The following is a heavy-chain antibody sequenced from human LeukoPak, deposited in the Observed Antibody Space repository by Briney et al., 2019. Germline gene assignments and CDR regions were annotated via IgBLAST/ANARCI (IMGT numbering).Heavy chain of an antibody. CDR1: GFTFSSYA. D-gene: IGHD6-19*01. J-gene: IGHJ6*02. V-gene: IGHV3-64*01. CDR3: ARDGALSSGWYGSHYYYGMDV. Sequence: GGSLTLSCAASGFTFSSYAMHWVRQAPGKGLEYVSAISSNGGSTYYANSVKGRFTISRDNSKNTLYLQMGSLRAEDMAVYYCARDGALSSGWYGSHYYYGMDVWGQGTTVTVSS. CDR2: ISSNGGST.